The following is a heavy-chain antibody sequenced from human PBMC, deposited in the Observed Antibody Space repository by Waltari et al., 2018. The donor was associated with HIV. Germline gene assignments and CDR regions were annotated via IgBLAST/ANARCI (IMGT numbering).Heavy chain of an antibody. D-gene: IGHD3-10*01. CDR2: FYDNRNT. CDR1: GFDVSTNY. J-gene: IGHJ6*02. Sequence: EVQLVESGGDLTQPGGSLRLSCVVSGFDVSTNYMCWVRQAPGKGLGGVQVFYDNRNTYCLQSGKSRFTIFVDNSKNTLYLQMNCLTADDSAVYYCSRMHRYYGSEQSRYFYFGVDVWGQGTTVTVS. V-gene: IGHV3-53*01. CDR3: SRMHRYYGSEQSRYFYFGVDV.